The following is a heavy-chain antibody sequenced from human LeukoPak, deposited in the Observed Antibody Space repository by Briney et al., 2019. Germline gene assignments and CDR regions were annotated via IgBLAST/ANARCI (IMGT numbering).Heavy chain of an antibody. J-gene: IGHJ5*02. CDR1: GGSISSNSYY. CDR2: IYYSGST. D-gene: IGHD3-10*01. Sequence: PSETLSLTCTVSGGSISSNSYYWGWIRQSPGKGLEWIGTIYYSGSTYYSPSLKSRVTISVDTSKNQFSLKLSSVTAADTAMYYCARNWYYYGSGNYGVPNWFDPWGQGTLVTVSS. V-gene: IGHV4-39*01. CDR3: ARNWYYYGSGNYGVPNWFDP.